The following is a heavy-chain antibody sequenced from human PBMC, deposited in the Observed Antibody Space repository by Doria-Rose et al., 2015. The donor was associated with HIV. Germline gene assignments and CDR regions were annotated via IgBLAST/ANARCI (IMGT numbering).Heavy chain of an antibody. CDR3: ARIKSSRWYHKYYFDF. Sequence: VSFKVTGPVLVKPTETLTPTCTVSGVSLSSPGMGVSWIRQPPGKALEWLANIFSDDERSCKTSLQGRLSISRGTSDSQVVLTMTDMDPVDTATYYCARIKSSRWYHKYYFDFWGQGTLVIVSA. CDR2: IFSDDER. CDR1: GVSLSSPGMG. J-gene: IGHJ4*02. V-gene: IGHV2-26*01. D-gene: IGHD6-13*01.